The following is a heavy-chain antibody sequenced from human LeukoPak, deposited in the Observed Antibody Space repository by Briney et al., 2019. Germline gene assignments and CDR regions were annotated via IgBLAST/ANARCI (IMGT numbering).Heavy chain of an antibody. CDR1: GFTFNTYA. CDR2: VSGSGDTT. V-gene: IGHV3-23*01. D-gene: IGHD3-10*01. CDR3: AKDAGSGSPDYFDY. J-gene: IGHJ4*02. Sequence: GGSLRLSCAASGFTFNTYAMSWVRQAPGRGLEWVSTVSGSGDTTYYADSVRGRFTISRDNSKNTLYLQMNSLRAGDTAVYYCAKDAGSGSPDYFDYWGQGTLVTVSS.